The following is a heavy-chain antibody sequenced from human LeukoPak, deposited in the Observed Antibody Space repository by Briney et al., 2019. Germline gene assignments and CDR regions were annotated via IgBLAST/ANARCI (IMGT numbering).Heavy chain of an antibody. CDR3: TRDQMNY. D-gene: IGHD5-24*01. CDR2: IVSNGDT. CDR1: EFIVSRNY. V-gene: IGHV3-53*01. J-gene: IGHJ4*02. Sequence: GGSLRLSCTASEFIVSRNYMLWVRQAPGKGLEWVSLIVSNGDTHYADSVKGRFTISRDTSKNTVSLQMNSLRVEDTAMYYCTRDQMNYWGQGTLVTVSS.